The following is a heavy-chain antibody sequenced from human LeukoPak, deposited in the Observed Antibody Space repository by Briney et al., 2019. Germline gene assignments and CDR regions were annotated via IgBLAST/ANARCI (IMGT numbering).Heavy chain of an antibody. D-gene: IGHD2-2*01. V-gene: IGHV4-30-2*01. CDR1: GGSISSGGYY. CDR2: IYHSGST. J-gene: IGHJ4*02. Sequence: SETLSLTCTVSGGSISSGGYYWSWIRQPPGKGLEWIGYIYHSGSTYYNPSLKSRVTISVDRSKNQFSLKLSSVTAADTAVYYCAREKKSGYCSSTSCSYFDYWGQGTLVTVSS. CDR3: AREKKSGYCSSTSCSYFDY.